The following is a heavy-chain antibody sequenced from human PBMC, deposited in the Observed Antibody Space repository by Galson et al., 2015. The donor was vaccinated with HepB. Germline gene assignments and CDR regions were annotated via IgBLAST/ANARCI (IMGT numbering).Heavy chain of an antibody. Sequence: SLRLSCAASGFTFSSYAMSWVRQAPGKGLEWVSAISGSGGSTYYADSVKGRFTISRDNSKNTLYLQMNSLRAEDTAVYYCAKGSKPQGIFGVVIKGFDPWGQGTLVTVSS. CDR2: ISGSGGST. D-gene: IGHD3-3*02. V-gene: IGHV3-23*01. CDR1: GFTFSSYA. CDR3: AKGSKPQGIFGVVIKGFDP. J-gene: IGHJ5*02.